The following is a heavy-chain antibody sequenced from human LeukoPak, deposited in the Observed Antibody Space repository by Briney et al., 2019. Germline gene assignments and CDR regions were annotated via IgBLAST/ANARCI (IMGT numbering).Heavy chain of an antibody. D-gene: IGHD6-13*01. CDR2: IKQDGSEK. V-gene: IGHV3-7*01. CDR3: ARDRYSSSWYEYYFDY. J-gene: IGHJ4*02. Sequence: GGSLRLSCAASGFTFSRYSMNWVRQAPGKGLEWVANIKQDGSEKYYVDSVKGRFTISRDNAKNSLYLQMNSLRAEDTAVYYCARDRYSSSWYEYYFDYWGQGTLVTVSS. CDR1: GFTFSRYS.